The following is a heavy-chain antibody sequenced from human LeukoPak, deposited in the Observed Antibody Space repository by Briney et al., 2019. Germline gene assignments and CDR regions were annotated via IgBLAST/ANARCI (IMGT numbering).Heavy chain of an antibody. V-gene: IGHV4-39*01. D-gene: IGHD3-3*01. J-gene: IGHJ4*02. CDR1: GGSISSSSYS. Sequence: SETLSLTCTVSGGSISSSSYSRGWIRQPPGKGLEWIGSIYYSGTAYYNPSLKSRVTISVDTSKIQFSLKLSSVAATDTAVYFCARLRFDFWSGYTHPYFDYWGQGTLVTVSS. CDR2: IYYSGTA. CDR3: ARLRFDFWSGYTHPYFDY.